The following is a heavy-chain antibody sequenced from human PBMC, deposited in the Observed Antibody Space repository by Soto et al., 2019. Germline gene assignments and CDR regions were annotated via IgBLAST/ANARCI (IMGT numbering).Heavy chain of an antibody. J-gene: IGHJ5*02. CDR3: AKVRTGTTGRDWLDP. D-gene: IGHD1-7*01. CDR1: GFTFSSYA. Sequence: GGSLRLSCAASGFTFSSYAMSWVRQAPGKGLEWVSAISGSGGSTYYADSVKGRFTISRDNSKNTLYLQMNSLRAEDTAVYYCAKVRTGTTGRDWLDPWGQGTLVTVSS. V-gene: IGHV3-23*01. CDR2: ISGSGGST.